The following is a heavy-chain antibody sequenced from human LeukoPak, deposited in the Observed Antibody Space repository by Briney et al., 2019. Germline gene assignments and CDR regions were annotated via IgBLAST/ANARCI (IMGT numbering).Heavy chain of an antibody. J-gene: IGHJ4*02. D-gene: IGHD4-11*01. V-gene: IGHV3-7*01. CDR3: ARCGYSSYFDY. Sequence: GGSLRLSCAASGFTFSSYWMSWVRQAPGKGLKWVANIKQDGSEKYYVDSVKGRFTISRDNAKNSLYLQMNSLRAEDTAVYYCARCGYSSYFDYWGQGTLVTVSS. CDR2: IKQDGSEK. CDR1: GFTFSSYW.